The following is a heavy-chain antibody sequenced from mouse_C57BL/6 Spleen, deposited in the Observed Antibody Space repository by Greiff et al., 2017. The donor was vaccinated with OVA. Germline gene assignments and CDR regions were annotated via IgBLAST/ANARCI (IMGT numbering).Heavy chain of an antibody. J-gene: IGHJ4*01. CDR2: ISNCGGST. CDR1: GFTFSDYY. CDR3: ARYYYGDAMDY. D-gene: IGHD1-1*01. Sequence: EVHLVESGGGLVQPGGSLKLSCAASGFTFSDYYMYWVRQTPEKRLEWVAYISNCGGSTYYPDTVKGRFTISRDNAKNTLYLQMSRLKSEDTAMYYCARYYYGDAMDYWGQGTSVTVSS. V-gene: IGHV5-12*01.